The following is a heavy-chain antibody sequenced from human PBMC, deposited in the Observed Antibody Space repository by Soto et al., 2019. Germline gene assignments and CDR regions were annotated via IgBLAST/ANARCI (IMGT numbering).Heavy chain of an antibody. D-gene: IGHD2-15*01. J-gene: IGHJ4*02. CDR1: GGSISSYY. Sequence: QVQLQESGPGLVKPSETLSLTCTVSGGSISSYYWSWIRQPPGKGLEWIGYIYYSGSTNYHPSLKSRVTISVDTSKNQFSLKLSSVTAADTAVYYCARRWGSAADYWGQGTLVTVSS. CDR3: ARRWGSAADY. V-gene: IGHV4-59*08. CDR2: IYYSGST.